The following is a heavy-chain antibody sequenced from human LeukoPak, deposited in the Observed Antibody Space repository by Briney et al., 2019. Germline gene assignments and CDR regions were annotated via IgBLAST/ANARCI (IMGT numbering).Heavy chain of an antibody. CDR2: IYHSGST. V-gene: IGHV4-38-2*01. J-gene: IGHJ3*02. D-gene: IGHD1-7*01. CDR3: ARTTRNYPRDALDI. CDR1: GYSISSGYY. Sequence: SETLSLTCAVSGYSISSGYYWGWVRQPPEKGLECIGSIYHSGSTYYNPSLKSRVTMSVDTSKNQFSLKLSSVTAADTAVYYCARTTRNYPRDALDIWGQGTMVTVSS.